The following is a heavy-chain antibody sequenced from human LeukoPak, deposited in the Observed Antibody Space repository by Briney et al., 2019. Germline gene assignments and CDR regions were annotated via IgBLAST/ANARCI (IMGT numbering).Heavy chain of an antibody. CDR2: ISYDGSNR. Sequence: GGSLRLSCAASGFTFNTYSMNWVRQAPGKGLEWVAVISYDGSNRYYADSVKGRFTISRDNSKNTLYMQMNSLRAEDTAVYYCAKGDKPVIAMVKFDYWGQGTLVTVSS. V-gene: IGHV3-30*18. J-gene: IGHJ4*02. CDR1: GFTFNTYS. CDR3: AKGDKPVIAMVKFDY. D-gene: IGHD5-18*01.